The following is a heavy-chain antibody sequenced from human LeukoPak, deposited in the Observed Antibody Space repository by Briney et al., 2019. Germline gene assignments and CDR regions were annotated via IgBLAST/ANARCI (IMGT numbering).Heavy chain of an antibody. CDR3: ARDHWSDDYVWGSYGY. CDR1: GYTFTSHG. D-gene: IGHD3-16*01. V-gene: IGHV1-18*01. J-gene: IGHJ4*02. CDR2: ISAYNGNT. Sequence: ASVKVSCKASGYTFTSHGISWVRQAPGQGLEWMGWISAYNGNTNYAQKLQGRVTMTTDTSTSTAYMELRSLRSDDTAVYYCARDHWSDDYVWGSYGYWGQGTLVTVSS.